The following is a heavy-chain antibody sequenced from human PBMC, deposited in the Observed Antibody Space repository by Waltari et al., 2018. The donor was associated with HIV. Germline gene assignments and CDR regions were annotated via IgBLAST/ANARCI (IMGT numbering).Heavy chain of an antibody. V-gene: IGHV1-2*02. J-gene: IGHJ6*02. CDR2: TNPYRGGT. CDR1: EYSFTAFY. Sequence: QVQLVQSGAEVKKPGASVKVSCKASEYSFTAFYIHWMRQAPGQGLEWMGWTNPYRGGTTYARKFQGRVTLTRDTSTATAYMELTTLTSDDTAIYYCARSSHCTGNCQVYYSYYYGMDVWGQGTTVTVSS. CDR3: ARSSHCTGNCQVYYSYYYGMDV. D-gene: IGHD2-8*02.